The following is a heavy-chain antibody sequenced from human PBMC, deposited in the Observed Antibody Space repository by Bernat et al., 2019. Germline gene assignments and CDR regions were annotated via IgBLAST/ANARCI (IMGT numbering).Heavy chain of an antibody. CDR2: ISWNSGSI. CDR1: GFTFDDYA. J-gene: IGHJ2*01. CDR3: AKDPYSSGRQRYFDL. V-gene: IGHV3-9*01. D-gene: IGHD6-19*01. Sequence: EVQLVESGGGLVQPGRSLRLSCAASGFTFDDYAMHWVRQAPGKGLEWVSGISWNSGSIGYADSVKCRFTISRDNAKNSLYLQMNSLRAEDTALYYCAKDPYSSGRQRYFDLWGRGTLVTVSS.